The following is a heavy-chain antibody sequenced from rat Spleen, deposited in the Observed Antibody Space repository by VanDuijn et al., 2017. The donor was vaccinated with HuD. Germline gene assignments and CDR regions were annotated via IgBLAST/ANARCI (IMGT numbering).Heavy chain of an antibody. J-gene: IGHJ3*01. D-gene: IGHD1-6*01. CDR3: ATGPRILRLDWFAY. CDR1: GFTFNNYW. CDR2: ITYDGRSA. V-gene: IGHV5-29*01. Sequence: EVQLVESGGGLVQPGRSLKLSCVASGFTFNNYWMTWVRQAPTKGLEWVATITYDGRSAYYRDSVKGRLTISRNNAKSTLYLQMDSLRSEDTATYYCATGPRILRLDWFAYWGQGTLVTVSS.